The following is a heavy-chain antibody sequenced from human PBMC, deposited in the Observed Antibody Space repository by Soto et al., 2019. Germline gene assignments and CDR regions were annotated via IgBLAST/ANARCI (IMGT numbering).Heavy chain of an antibody. V-gene: IGHV3-21*01. D-gene: IGHD3-10*01. Sequence: GGSLRLSCAASGFTFSSYSMNWVRQAPGKGLEWVSSISSSSSYIYYADSVKGRFTISRDNAKNSLYLQMNSLRAEDTAVYYCARDGLWFGEIHGSYYMDVWGKGTTVTVSS. J-gene: IGHJ6*03. CDR1: GFTFSSYS. CDR3: ARDGLWFGEIHGSYYMDV. CDR2: ISSSSSYI.